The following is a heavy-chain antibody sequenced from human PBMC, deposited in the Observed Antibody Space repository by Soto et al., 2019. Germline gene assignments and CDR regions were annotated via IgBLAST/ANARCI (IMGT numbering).Heavy chain of an antibody. CDR2: IYYSGST. J-gene: IGHJ6*03. CDR1: GVSISSSSYY. D-gene: IGHD3-3*01. V-gene: IGHV4-39*01. Sequence: SETLSLTCTVSGVSISSSSYYWGWIRQPPGKGLEWIGSIYYSGSTYYNPSLKSRVTISVDTSKNQFSLKLSSVTAADTAVYYCARQGTYYDFWSPTRPYYYYMDVWGKGTTVTVSS. CDR3: ARQGTYYDFWSPTRPYYYYMDV.